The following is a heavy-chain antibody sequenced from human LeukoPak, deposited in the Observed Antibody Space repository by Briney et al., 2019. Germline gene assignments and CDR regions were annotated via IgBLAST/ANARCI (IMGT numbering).Heavy chain of an antibody. CDR2: IFSRGRT. D-gene: IGHD4-17*01. Sequence: SETLSLTCSVSGVSSNSVFYFWGWVRQPPGKGLEWLATIFSRGRTFYNPSLRSRLTISVDTSNPQLSLKLPSLTAADTAVYYCARHVDPPTITPPGDYFDPWGRGTLVTVSS. CDR1: GVSSNSVFYF. CDR3: ARHVDPPTITPPGDYFDP. J-gene: IGHJ5*02. V-gene: IGHV4-39*01.